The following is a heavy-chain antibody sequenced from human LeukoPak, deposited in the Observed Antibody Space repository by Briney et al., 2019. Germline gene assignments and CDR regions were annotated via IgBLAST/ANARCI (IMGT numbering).Heavy chain of an antibody. Sequence: GGSLRLSCAASGFTFSSYWMSWVRQAPGKGLEWVSVFYSDGSIHYADSVKGRFTISRDNAKNSPYLQMNSLRAEDTAVYYCARDHITYYYDSSGYYWGQGTLVTVSS. CDR2: FYSDGSI. V-gene: IGHV3-66*01. CDR3: ARDHITYYYDSSGYY. J-gene: IGHJ4*02. CDR1: GFTFSSYW. D-gene: IGHD3-22*01.